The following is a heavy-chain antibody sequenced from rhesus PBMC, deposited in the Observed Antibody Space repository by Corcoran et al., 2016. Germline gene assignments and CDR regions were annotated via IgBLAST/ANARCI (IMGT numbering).Heavy chain of an antibody. CDR3: ARDQSGTLEVDGYYFDY. CDR1: GGSISGGYD. CDR2: IDGSSGST. V-gene: IGHV4-76*01. D-gene: IGHD1-38*01. Sequence: QVQLQESGPGVVKPSETLSLTCAVSGGSISGGYDWSWIRQPPGKGLEGIGFIDGSSGSTNYNPSLKNRVTISKDASKNEFSLKLSSVTAADTAVYYCARDQSGTLEVDGYYFDYWGQGVLVTVSS. J-gene: IGHJ4*01.